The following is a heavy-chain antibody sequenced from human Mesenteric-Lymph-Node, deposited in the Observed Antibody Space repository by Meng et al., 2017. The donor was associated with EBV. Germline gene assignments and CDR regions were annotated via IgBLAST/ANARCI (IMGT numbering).Heavy chain of an antibody. CDR3: ARGGLQSSGWYKERPH. J-gene: IGHJ4*02. CDR2: ISHGGSI. CDR1: GESFTPYF. V-gene: IGHV4-34*02. Sequence: QVPLQQWGGGLLKPSETLSLTCAVFGESFTPYFWSWIRQPPGKGLEWIGEISHGGSINYNPSLKSRLTISVDTSNNLFSLNINSVTVADTAVYYCARGGLQSSGWYKERPHWGQGTLVTVSS. D-gene: IGHD6-19*01.